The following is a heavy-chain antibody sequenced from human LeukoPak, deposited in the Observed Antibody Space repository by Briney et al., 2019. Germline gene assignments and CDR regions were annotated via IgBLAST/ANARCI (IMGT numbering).Heavy chain of an antibody. D-gene: IGHD3-10*01. CDR1: GYTFTSYY. CDR2: INPSGGST. Sequence: ASVKVSCKASGYTFTSYYMHWVRQAPGQGLEWMGIINPSGGSTSYAQKFQGRVTMTRDTSTRKVYMELRRLRAEDTAVYYCARVTYYYGSGSHTFGYWGQGTLVTVSS. CDR3: ARVTYYYGSGSHTFGY. J-gene: IGHJ4*02. V-gene: IGHV1-46*01.